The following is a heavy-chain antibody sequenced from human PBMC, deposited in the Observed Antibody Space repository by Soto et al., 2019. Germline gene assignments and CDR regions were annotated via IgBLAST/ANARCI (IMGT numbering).Heavy chain of an antibody. D-gene: IGHD2-8*02. CDR2: ISTDKGYT. CDR1: GYTFINFG. Sequence: VQLVQSGAEVKEPGASVQVSCKASGYTFINFGITWVRQATGQGLEWVGWISTDKGYTTYAAKFQGGVSMTADTDTNSAYMDLSSLNSDDTAVYYCAKDRDCCTGGNCPPDWSFDYWCRGTLVTVSS. CDR3: AKDRDCCTGGNCPPDWSFDY. J-gene: IGHJ2*01. V-gene: IGHV1-18*01.